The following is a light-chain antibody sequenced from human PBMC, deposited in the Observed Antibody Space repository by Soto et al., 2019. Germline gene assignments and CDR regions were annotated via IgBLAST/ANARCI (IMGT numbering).Light chain of an antibody. CDR2: WAS. J-gene: IGKJ2*01. Sequence: DIVMTQSPDSLAVSLGERATINCKSSQSILYSSNNKNYLAWYQEKPGQPPKLLIYWASTRESGVPDRFSGAGSGTDSTLTISSLQAEDGAVYYCQQYYGPPHTCGQGTKLEIK. CDR1: QSILYSSNNKNY. V-gene: IGKV4-1*01. CDR3: QQYYGPPHT.